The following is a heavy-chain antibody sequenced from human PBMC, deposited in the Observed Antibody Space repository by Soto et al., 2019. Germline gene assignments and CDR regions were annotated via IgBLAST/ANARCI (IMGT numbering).Heavy chain of an antibody. CDR3: AKATPRTLYSFDF. CDR2: ISTSGGST. CDR1: GFTFSSYA. Sequence: ESGGGLVQPGGSLRLSCAASGFTFSSYAMNWVRQAPGKGLEWVSVISTSGGSTNYADSVQGRFAISRDNSKNSLYLQMNSLRADDTAVYYCAKATPRTLYSFDFWGQGTLVTVSS. V-gene: IGHV3-23*01. J-gene: IGHJ4*02.